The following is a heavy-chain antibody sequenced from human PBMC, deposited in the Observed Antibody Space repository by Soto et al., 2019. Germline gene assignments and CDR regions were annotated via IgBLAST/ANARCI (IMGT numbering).Heavy chain of an antibody. CDR3: ARARIPVYGMDV. V-gene: IGHV4-59*01. CDR2: IYYSGST. D-gene: IGHD2-21*01. CDR1: GGSISSYY. Sequence: QVQLQESGPGLVKPSETLSLTCTVSGGSISSYYWSWIRQPPGKGLEWIGYIYYSGSTNYNPSLKSRXXIXVXXSTTQFSLQLSSVTAADTVVYYCARARIPVYGMDVWGQGTTVTVSS. J-gene: IGHJ6*02.